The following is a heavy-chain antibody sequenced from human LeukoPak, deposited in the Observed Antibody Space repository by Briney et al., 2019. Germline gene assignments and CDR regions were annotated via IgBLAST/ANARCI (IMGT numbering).Heavy chain of an antibody. V-gene: IGHV4-39*01. J-gene: IGHJ4*02. CDR1: GGSISSSSYY. CDR2: VYDRGGT. CDR3: TRHIALGSPLYY. D-gene: IGHD3-16*01. Sequence: PSETLSLTCNVSGGSISSSSYYWGWIRQPPGKGLEWIGSVYDRGGTYYNPSLKGRFTVSVDTSKNQFSLSLIPLTAADTAVYYCTRHIALGSPLYYWVQGNLVTASS.